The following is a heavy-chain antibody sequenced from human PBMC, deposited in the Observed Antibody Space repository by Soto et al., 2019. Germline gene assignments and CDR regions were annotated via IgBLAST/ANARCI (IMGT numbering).Heavy chain of an antibody. D-gene: IGHD1-26*01. CDR2: ISDSGYYT. V-gene: IGHV3-11*06. J-gene: IGHJ3*02. CDR1: GFRFSDYY. Sequence: PVGSLRLSCAASGFRFSDYYMSWIRQTPGGGLEWLSYISDSGYYTSYADSVEGRFTVSRDNAENSLYLQMNSLSAEDTAVYYCARDHLLGSRAFDIWGQGTMVTVSS. CDR3: ARDHLLGSRAFDI.